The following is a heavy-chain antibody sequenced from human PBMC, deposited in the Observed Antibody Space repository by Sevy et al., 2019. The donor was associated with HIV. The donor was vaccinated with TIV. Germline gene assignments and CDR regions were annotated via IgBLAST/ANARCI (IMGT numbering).Heavy chain of an antibody. J-gene: IGHJ4*02. D-gene: IGHD1-1*01. Sequence: GGSLRLSCAAPGLFFSAYWMTWVRQVPGKGLEWVANINKDGSQINYVHSVRGRFTISRDNTKNSLYLQMNSLRVEDSATYYCVKAIYKDDSAWGQGTLVTVSS. CDR3: VKAIYKDDSA. V-gene: IGHV3-7*03. CDR2: INKDGSQI. CDR1: GLFFSAYW.